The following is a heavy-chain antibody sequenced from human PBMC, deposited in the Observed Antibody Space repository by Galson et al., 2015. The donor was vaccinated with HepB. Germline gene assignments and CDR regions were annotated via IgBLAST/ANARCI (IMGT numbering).Heavy chain of an antibody. J-gene: IGHJ6*02. CDR3: ARVNQQVVTTSYYYYGMDV. D-gene: IGHD2-21*02. Sequence: SLRLSCAASGFTFNNYGMHWVRQAPGKGLEWVAVIWYDGSNKYYADSVKGRFTISRDNSKNTLYLQMSSLRAEDTAVYFCARVNQQVVTTSYYYYGMDVWGQGTTVIVSS. CDR1: GFTFNNYG. CDR2: IWYDGSNK. V-gene: IGHV3-33*01.